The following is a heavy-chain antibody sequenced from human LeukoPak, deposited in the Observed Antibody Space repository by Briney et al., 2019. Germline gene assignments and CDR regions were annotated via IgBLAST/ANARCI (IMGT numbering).Heavy chain of an antibody. Sequence: GGSLRLSCAASGFTFSSYAMSWVRQAPGKGLEGVSAISGSGGSTYYADSVKGRFTISRDNSKNTLYLQMNSLRAEDTAVYYCAKDRRYSYTWLNWGQGTLVTVSS. V-gene: IGHV3-23*01. CDR1: GFTFSSYA. J-gene: IGHJ4*02. CDR3: AKDRRYSYTWLN. CDR2: ISGSGGST. D-gene: IGHD5-18*01.